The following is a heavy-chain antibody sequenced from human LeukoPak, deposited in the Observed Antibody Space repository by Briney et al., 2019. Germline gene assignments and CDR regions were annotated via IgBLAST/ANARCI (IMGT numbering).Heavy chain of an antibody. D-gene: IGHD6-13*01. CDR1: GITFSSHA. CDR2: ISGSGAST. V-gene: IGHV3-23*01. CDR3: AKHNGYSSSWYSY. Sequence: GGSLRLSCAASGITFSSHAMSWVRQAPGKGLEWVSAISGSGASTYYADSVKGRFTVSRDNSKNTLYPQMNSLRAEDTAVYYCAKHNGYSSSWYSYWGQGTLVTVSS. J-gene: IGHJ4*02.